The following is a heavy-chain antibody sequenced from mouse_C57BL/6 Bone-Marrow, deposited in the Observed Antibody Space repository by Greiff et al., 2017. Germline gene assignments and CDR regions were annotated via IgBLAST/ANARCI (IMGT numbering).Heavy chain of an antibody. D-gene: IGHD2-4*01. Sequence: QVQLQQPGAELVMPGASVKLSCKASGYTFTSYWMHWVKQRPGQGLEWIGEIDPSDSYTNYNQKFKGKSTLTVDKSSRTAYMRLSSLTSEDSAVYYCARGGGLRPDYWGQGTTLTVSS. CDR1: GYTFTSYW. J-gene: IGHJ2*01. CDR2: IDPSDSYT. V-gene: IGHV1-69*01. CDR3: ARGGGLRPDY.